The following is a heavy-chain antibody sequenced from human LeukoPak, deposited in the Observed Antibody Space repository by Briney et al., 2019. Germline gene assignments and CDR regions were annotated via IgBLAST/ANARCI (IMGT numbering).Heavy chain of an antibody. CDR2: IIPIFGTA. D-gene: IGHD6-6*01. Sequence: SVKVSCKASGGTFSSYAISWVRQAPGQGLEWMGGIIPIFGTANYAQKFQGRVTITADESTSTAHMELSSLRSEDTAVYYCARYSSSSSWFDPWGQGTLVTVSS. J-gene: IGHJ5*02. CDR1: GGTFSSYA. CDR3: ARYSSSSSWFDP. V-gene: IGHV1-69*13.